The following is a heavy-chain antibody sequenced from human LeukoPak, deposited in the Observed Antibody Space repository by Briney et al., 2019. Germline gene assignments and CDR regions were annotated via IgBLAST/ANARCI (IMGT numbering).Heavy chain of an antibody. Sequence: ASVKVSCKASGGTFSSYAISWVRQAPGQALEWMGGIIPIFGTANYAQKFQGRVTITADESTSTAYMELSSLRSEDTAVYYCAREGAVGDILTGYFDYWGQGTLVTVSS. CDR3: AREGAVGDILTGYFDY. D-gene: IGHD3-9*01. J-gene: IGHJ4*02. V-gene: IGHV1-69*01. CDR1: GGTFSSYA. CDR2: IIPIFGTA.